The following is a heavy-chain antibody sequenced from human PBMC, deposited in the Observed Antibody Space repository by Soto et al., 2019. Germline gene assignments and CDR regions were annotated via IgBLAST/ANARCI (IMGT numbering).Heavy chain of an antibody. J-gene: IGHJ4*02. CDR2: IRSNTAVT. D-gene: IGHD2-15*01. V-gene: IGHV3-23*01. Sequence: EVSLRLSYLSSGFPFHPYVMAGFRQAPGKGLEWVAAIRSNTAVTHYADSMRDRFTISRVNSANTIFLHMNSLRVEDSAVYFCAKASDGGWTYYFDSWGQGA. CDR3: AKASDGGWTYYFDS. CDR1: GFPFHPYV.